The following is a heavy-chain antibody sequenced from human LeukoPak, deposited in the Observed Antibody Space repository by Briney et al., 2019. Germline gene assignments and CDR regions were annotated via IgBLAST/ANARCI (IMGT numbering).Heavy chain of an antibody. V-gene: IGHV4-59*11. J-gene: IGHJ3*01. D-gene: IGHD4-17*01. Sequence: SETLSLTCSVSDDSFSTHYWTWIRHPPGKGLEWIGYISSIGSTNYNPSLKSRVNIKVDTSKKQFSLKLTSVTAADTAVYYGARDPTTVSKGFDVWGQGTMVTVFS. CDR3: ARDPTTVSKGFDV. CDR1: DDSFSTHY. CDR2: ISSIGST.